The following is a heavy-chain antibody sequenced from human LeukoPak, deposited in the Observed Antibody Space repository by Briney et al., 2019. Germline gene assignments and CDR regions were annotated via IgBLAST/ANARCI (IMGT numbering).Heavy chain of an antibody. J-gene: IGHJ4*02. CDR1: GFTFSDYW. V-gene: IGHV3-74*01. CDR2: VNSDGSST. CDR3: ARKRPNYFDY. Sequence: PGGSLRLSCAASGFTFSDYWMHWVRQVPGKGLVWVSRVNSDGSSTSYADSVKGRFTISRDNAKNTLYLQMNSLRAGDTALYYCARKRPNYFDYWGQGTLVTVSS.